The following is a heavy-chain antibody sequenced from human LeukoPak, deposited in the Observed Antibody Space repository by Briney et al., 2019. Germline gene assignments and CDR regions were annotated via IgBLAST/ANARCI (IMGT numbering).Heavy chain of an antibody. Sequence: SETLSLTCTVSGGSISSHYWSWIRQPPGKGLEWIGYIYYSRSTNYNPSLKSRVTISVDTSKNQFSLKLSSVTAADTAVYYCARDKGIHGSGSYYNGYYYYMDVWGKGTTVTVSS. CDR1: GGSISSHY. CDR2: IYYSRST. D-gene: IGHD3-10*01. V-gene: IGHV4-59*11. J-gene: IGHJ6*03. CDR3: ARDKGIHGSGSYYNGYYYYMDV.